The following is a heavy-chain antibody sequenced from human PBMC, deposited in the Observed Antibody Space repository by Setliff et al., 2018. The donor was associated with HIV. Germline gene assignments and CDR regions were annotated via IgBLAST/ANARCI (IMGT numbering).Heavy chain of an antibody. V-gene: IGHV4-59*11. J-gene: IGHJ5*02. Sequence: PSETLSLTCTVSDGSISSHYWTWIRQPPGKGLEWIGYIYYSGSTNYNPSLKSRVTISVDTSKNQFSLKMRSVTAADTAVYYCARAFFRQLEPSDWFDPWGQGTLVSVSS. CDR3: ARAFFRQLEPSDWFDP. CDR1: DGSISSHY. D-gene: IGHD1-1*01. CDR2: IYYSGST.